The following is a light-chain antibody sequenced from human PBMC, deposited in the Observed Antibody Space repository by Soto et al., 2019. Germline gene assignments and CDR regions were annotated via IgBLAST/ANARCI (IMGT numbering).Light chain of an antibody. J-gene: IGKJ4*01. V-gene: IGKV1-9*01. CDR1: QGISSY. CDR3: QQLSTYPLT. CDR2: AAS. Sequence: IQLTQSPSSLSASVGDRVTITCRASQGISSYLAWYQQKPGKAPKLLIYAASTLQSGVPSRSSGSGSGTDFTLTISSLQPEDFATYYCQQLSTYPLTFGGGTKVDIK.